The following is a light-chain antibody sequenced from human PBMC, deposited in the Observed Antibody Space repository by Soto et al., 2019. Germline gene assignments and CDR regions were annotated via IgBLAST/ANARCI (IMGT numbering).Light chain of an antibody. CDR3: QHYNNWSRT. CDR2: GAS. CDR1: QSVSSN. V-gene: IGKV3-15*01. Sequence: EIVMTQSPATLSVSPGERATLSCRASQSVSSNLAWYQQKPGQAPRLLIYGASTRATGIPARFSGSGSGTEFTVTISSLQSKDFAIYYCQHYNNWSRTFGQGTKVEIK. J-gene: IGKJ1*01.